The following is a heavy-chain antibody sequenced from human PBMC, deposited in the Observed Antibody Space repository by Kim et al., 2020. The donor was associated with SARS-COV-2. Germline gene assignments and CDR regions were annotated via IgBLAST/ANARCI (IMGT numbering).Heavy chain of an antibody. D-gene: IGHD1-1*01. Sequence: NYTPSLKRRLTMSVDTSKNQFSRKLRSVTAADTAVYYCARGEPPSVHLDSWGQGTLVIVSS. V-gene: IGHV4-59*09. CDR3: ARGEPPSVHLDS. J-gene: IGHJ4*02.